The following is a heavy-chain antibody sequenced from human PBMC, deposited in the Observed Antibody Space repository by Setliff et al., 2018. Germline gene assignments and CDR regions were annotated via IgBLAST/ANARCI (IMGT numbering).Heavy chain of an antibody. CDR2: ISVYNGDT. CDR3: ARAPSVELVTIRTNSWFTY. Sequence: ASVKVSCKASGYTFRNDAFAWVRKAPGQGLEWVGWISVYNGDTNYAQKFQGRVTLTTDTSTSTAYMELRSLTSDDSAFYYCARAPSVELVTIRTNSWFTYWGQGTLVTVS. V-gene: IGHV1-18*01. D-gene: IGHD5-18*01. J-gene: IGHJ4*02. CDR1: GYTFRNDA.